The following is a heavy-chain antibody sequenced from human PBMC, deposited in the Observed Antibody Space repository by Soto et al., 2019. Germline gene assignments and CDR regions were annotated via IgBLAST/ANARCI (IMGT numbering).Heavy chain of an antibody. D-gene: IGHD5-12*01. CDR1: GSTFTSYA. Sequence: ASVKVSCKASGSTFTSYAMHWVRQAPGQRLEWMGWINAGNGNTKYSQKFQGRVTITRDTSESTAYMDLSSLRSEDTAVYYCARGGLSRGYDPDPYYYYYGMDVWGQGTTVTVYS. CDR2: INAGNGNT. J-gene: IGHJ6*02. V-gene: IGHV1-3*01. CDR3: ARGGLSRGYDPDPYYYYYGMDV.